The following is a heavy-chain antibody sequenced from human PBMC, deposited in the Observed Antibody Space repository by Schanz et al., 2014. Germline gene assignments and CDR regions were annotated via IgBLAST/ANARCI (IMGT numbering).Heavy chain of an antibody. Sequence: QVQLVESGGGLVKPGGSLRLSCAAYGFTLSSYAMHWVRQAPGKGLEWVALISNDGSIKYYADSVEGRFTISRDNSRNTLYLQMNSLRTEDTAVYYCASPSGYSDYGTYFDFWGQGTLVTVSS. J-gene: IGHJ4*02. CDR2: ISNDGSIK. CDR3: ASPSGYSDYGTYFDF. CDR1: GFTLSSYA. D-gene: IGHD5-12*01. V-gene: IGHV3-30-3*01.